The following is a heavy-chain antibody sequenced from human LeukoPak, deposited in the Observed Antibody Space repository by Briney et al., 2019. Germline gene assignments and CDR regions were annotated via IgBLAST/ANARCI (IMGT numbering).Heavy chain of an antibody. CDR3: AGGSYHTYDY. Sequence: ETLSLPCTVSGGSISSYYWSWIRQPPGKGLEWIGQIYYSGSTNYNPSLKSRVTISVDTSKNQFSLNLSSVTAADTAVYYCAGGSYHTYDYWGQGTLVTVSS. CDR1: GGSISSYY. CDR2: IYYSGST. J-gene: IGHJ4*02. V-gene: IGHV4-59*01. D-gene: IGHD1-26*01.